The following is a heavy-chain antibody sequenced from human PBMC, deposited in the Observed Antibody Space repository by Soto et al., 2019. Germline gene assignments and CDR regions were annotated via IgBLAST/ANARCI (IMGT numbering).Heavy chain of an antibody. J-gene: IGHJ4*02. Sequence: SCPKLVNPTHALTFTCTFSGFSLSTTQVGVGWIRQPPGKALEWLAHVYWNDDKYYSLSLKSRLTIIKDTSKSQVVRTMTNMDPVDTATYYCAHLNTRGYYFDSWGQGARVTVSS. V-gene: IGHV2-5*01. D-gene: IGHD2-15*01. CDR3: AHLNTRGYYFDS. CDR2: VYWNDDK. CDR1: GFSLSTTQVG.